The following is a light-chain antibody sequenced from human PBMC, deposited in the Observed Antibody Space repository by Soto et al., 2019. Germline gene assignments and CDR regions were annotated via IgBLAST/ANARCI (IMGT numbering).Light chain of an antibody. V-gene: IGLV3-21*02. Sequence: SYELTQPPSVSVAPGQTARMTCGGNIIGIESVHWYQQRPGQAPVLVVHDDIDRPSGIPERFSGSKSGNTASLTISGLQAEDEADYYCCSYAASNTFVFGTGTKLTVL. CDR1: IIGIES. CDR2: DDI. CDR3: CSYAASNTFV. J-gene: IGLJ1*01.